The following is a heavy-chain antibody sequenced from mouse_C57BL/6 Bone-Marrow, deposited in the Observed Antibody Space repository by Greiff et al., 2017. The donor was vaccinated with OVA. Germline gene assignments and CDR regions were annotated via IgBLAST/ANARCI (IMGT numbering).Heavy chain of an antibody. J-gene: IGHJ3*01. V-gene: IGHV1-82*01. D-gene: IGHD2-3*01. CDR1: GYAFSSSW. CDR3: ASYDGYYPWFAY. Sequence: VQLQQSGPELVKPGASVKISCKASGYAFSSSWMNWVKQRPGKGLEWIGRIYPGDGDTTYNGKFKGKATLTADKSSSTAYMQLSSLTSEDSAVYVCASYDGYYPWFAYGGQGTLVTVSA. CDR2: IYPGDGDT.